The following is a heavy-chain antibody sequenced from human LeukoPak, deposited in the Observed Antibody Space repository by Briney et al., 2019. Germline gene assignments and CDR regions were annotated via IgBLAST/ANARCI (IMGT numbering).Heavy chain of an antibody. CDR3: ARGSSNNSWYFDY. CDR1: GDSVSSNSAT. Sequence: SQTLSLTCVISGDSVSSNSATWTWIRQSPSRGLEWLGRTYYRSKWYSDYAVSVKSRITINPDTSKNQFSLQLNSVTPEDTAVYYCARGSSNNSWYFDYWGQRTLVTVSS. D-gene: IGHD4-11*01. CDR2: TYYRSKWYS. J-gene: IGHJ4*02. V-gene: IGHV6-1*01.